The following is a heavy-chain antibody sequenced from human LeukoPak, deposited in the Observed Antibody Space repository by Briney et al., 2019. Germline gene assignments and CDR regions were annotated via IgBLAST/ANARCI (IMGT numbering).Heavy chain of an antibody. J-gene: IGHJ4*02. CDR2: INSDGSST. V-gene: IGHV3-74*01. CDR3: ARETLYYASVIYYNDLHY. Sequence: GGSLRLSCAASGFTFSSYWMHWVRQAPGKGLVWVSRINSDGSSTNYADSVKGRFTISRDNAKNTLYMQMNSLRAEDTAVYYCARETLYYASVIYYNDLHYRGQGTLASVCS. D-gene: IGHD3-10*01. CDR1: GFTFSSYW.